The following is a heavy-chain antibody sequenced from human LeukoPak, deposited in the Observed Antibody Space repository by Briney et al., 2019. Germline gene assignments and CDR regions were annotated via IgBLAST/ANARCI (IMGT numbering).Heavy chain of an antibody. CDR3: ARAPGGVRGTRELDY. CDR1: GYSIRSGSY. D-gene: IGHD3-10*01. Sequence: SETLSLTCDVSGYSIRSGSYWGWIRQPPGKGLEWIGCMFHSGDTYHNPSLKSRVTISADTSKNQFSLKLTSVTAADTAVYYCARAPGGVRGTRELDYWGQGTLVTVSS. J-gene: IGHJ4*02. CDR2: MFHSGDT. V-gene: IGHV4-38-2*01.